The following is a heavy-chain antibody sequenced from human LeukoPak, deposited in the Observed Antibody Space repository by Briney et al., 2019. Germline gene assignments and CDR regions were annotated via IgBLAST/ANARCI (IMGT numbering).Heavy chain of an antibody. D-gene: IGHD2-2*01. CDR1: GGTFSSYA. Sequence: SVKVSCKASGGTFSSYAISWVRQAPGQGLEWMGGIIPIFGTANYAQKFQGRVTITADESTSTAYMELSSLRSEDTAVYYCARRDPSLYYYYYYGMDVWGQGPTVTVSS. J-gene: IGHJ6*02. CDR3: ARRDPSLYYYYYYGMDV. CDR2: IIPIFGTA. V-gene: IGHV1-69*13.